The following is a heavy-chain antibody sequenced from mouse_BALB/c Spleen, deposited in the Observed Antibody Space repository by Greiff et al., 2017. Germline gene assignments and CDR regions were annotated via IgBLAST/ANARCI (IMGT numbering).Heavy chain of an antibody. V-gene: IGHV14-3*02. CDR3: ASSLLLLNYAMDY. J-gene: IGHJ4*01. CDR2: IDPANGNT. Sequence: EVQLVESGAELVKPGASVRLSCTASGFNIKDTYMHWVKQRPEQGLEWIGRIDPANGNTKYDPKFQGKATITADTSSNTAYLQLSSLTSEDTAVYYCASSLLLLNYAMDYWGQGTSVTVSS. D-gene: IGHD2-10*01. CDR1: GFNIKDTY.